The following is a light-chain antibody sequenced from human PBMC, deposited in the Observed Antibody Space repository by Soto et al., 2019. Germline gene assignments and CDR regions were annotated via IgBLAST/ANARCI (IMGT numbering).Light chain of an antibody. V-gene: IGKV1-8*01. CDR3: QQFYNYPRT. CDR1: QDIGTY. CDR2: DAS. Sequence: AIRMTQSPSSFSASTGDGVSITCRATQDIGTYLAWYQQIPGKAPKLLIYDASTLQTGVPSRFSGSGSGTDFTLTISYLQSEDFGTYYCQQFYNYPRTFGQGTKVDI. J-gene: IGKJ1*01.